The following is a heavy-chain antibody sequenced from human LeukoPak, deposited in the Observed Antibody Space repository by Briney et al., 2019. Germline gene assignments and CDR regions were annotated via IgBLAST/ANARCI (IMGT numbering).Heavy chain of an antibody. D-gene: IGHD5-12*01. CDR1: GFTFSNYG. V-gene: IGHV3-30*18. CDR3: AKGSMGRCSGNSCDSVY. Sequence: GGSLRLSCAASGFTFSNYGMHWVRQAPGKGLEWVAVISYDGSNKYYADSVKGRFTISRDNSKNTLYLQMNSLRVEDTAVYYCAKGSMGRCSGNSCDSVYWGQGTLVTVS. CDR2: ISYDGSNK. J-gene: IGHJ4*02.